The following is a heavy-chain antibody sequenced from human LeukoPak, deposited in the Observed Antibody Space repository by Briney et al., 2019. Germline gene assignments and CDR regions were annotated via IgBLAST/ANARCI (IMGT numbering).Heavy chain of an antibody. D-gene: IGHD6-19*01. V-gene: IGHV3-9*03. CDR2: ISWNSGSI. Sequence: PGGSLRLSCAASGFTFDDYAMHWVRQAPGKGLEWVSGISWNSGSIGYADSVKGRFTISRDNAKNSLYLQMNSLRAEDMASYYCAKAVYGSVAGSYFDYWGQGTLVTVSS. CDR1: GFTFDDYA. J-gene: IGHJ4*02. CDR3: AKAVYGSVAGSYFDY.